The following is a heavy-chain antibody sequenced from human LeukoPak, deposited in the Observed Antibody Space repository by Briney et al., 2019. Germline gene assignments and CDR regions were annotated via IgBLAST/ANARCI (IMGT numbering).Heavy chain of an antibody. J-gene: IGHJ2*01. Sequence: PSQTLSLTCTVSGGSISSGGYYWSWIRQHPGKGLEWIGYIYYSGSTYYDPSLKSRVTISVDTSKNQFSLKLSSVTAADTAVYYCARAAYCSSTSCYNPRWYFDLWGRGTLVTVSS. CDR1: GGSISSGGYY. V-gene: IGHV4-31*03. CDR3: ARAAYCSSTSCYNPRWYFDL. D-gene: IGHD2-2*02. CDR2: IYYSGST.